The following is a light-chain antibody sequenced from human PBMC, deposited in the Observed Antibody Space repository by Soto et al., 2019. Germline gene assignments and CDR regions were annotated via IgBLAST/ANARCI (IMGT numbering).Light chain of an antibody. CDR3: CSYAGGYTWV. CDR1: NSYVGGYNY. V-gene: IGLV2-11*01. J-gene: IGLJ3*02. CDR2: DVT. Sequence: QSALTQPRSVSGSPGQSVTIFCTGTNSYVGGYNYVSWYQHHPGKAPKLMIHDVTKRPSGVPDRFSGSKSDNTASLTISGLQAEDEADYYCCSYAGGYTWVFGGGTKLTVL.